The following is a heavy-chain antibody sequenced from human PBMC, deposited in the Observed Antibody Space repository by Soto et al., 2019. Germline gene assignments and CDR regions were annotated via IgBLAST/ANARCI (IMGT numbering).Heavy chain of an antibody. Sequence: SETLSLTCAVYGGFLSESYWTWIRQPPGKGLEWIGEINHVGGTNYNPSLKSRVTVSVDTSQNQFSLRLISVTAADTAMYICVRIRYQLPSSVLWLDPWGQGTPVTVSS. CDR3: VRIRYQLPSSVLWLDP. CDR1: GGFLSESY. CDR2: INHVGGT. V-gene: IGHV4-34*01. J-gene: IGHJ5*02. D-gene: IGHD3-16*01.